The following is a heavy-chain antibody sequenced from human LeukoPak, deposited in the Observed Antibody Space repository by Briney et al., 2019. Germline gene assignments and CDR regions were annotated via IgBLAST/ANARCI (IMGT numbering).Heavy chain of an antibody. CDR1: GFTFSSYA. CDR3: ANFDGSSQAFHI. Sequence: GGSLRLSCAASGFTFSSYAMSWVRQAPGKGLEWVSAISGSGGSTYYADSVKGRFTISRDNSNYTLYLQMNSLRAEDTAVFYCANFDGSSQAFHIWGQGTLVTVSS. CDR2: ISGSGGST. V-gene: IGHV3-23*01. D-gene: IGHD6-13*01. J-gene: IGHJ3*02.